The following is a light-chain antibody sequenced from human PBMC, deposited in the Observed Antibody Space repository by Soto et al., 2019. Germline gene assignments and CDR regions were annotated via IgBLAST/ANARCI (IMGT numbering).Light chain of an antibody. V-gene: IGLV2-14*01. CDR2: EVS. CDR3: QAYDYSLTAFV. J-gene: IGLJ3*02. CDR1: SSDIGGYNY. Sequence: QSALTQPASVSGSPGQSITISCTGTSSDIGGYNYVSWYDHHPGKAPGLIIYEVSNRPSGVSNRFSGSKSGNTASLTISGLQAEDEAHYYCQAYDYSLTAFVFGGGTKLTVL.